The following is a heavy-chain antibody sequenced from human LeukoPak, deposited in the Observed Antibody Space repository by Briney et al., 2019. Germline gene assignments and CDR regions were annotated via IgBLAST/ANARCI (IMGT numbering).Heavy chain of an antibody. Sequence: GGSLRLSCAASGFTVSSNYMSWIRQAPGKGLEWVSYISNSGQTMYYADSLKGRFTISRDNANNSLYLQMNSLRAEDTAVYYCARVGWTMVRGAPYYYYYMDVWGKGTTVTISS. D-gene: IGHD3-10*01. CDR1: GFTVSSNY. CDR3: ARVGWTMVRGAPYYYYYMDV. J-gene: IGHJ6*03. V-gene: IGHV3-11*01. CDR2: ISNSGQTM.